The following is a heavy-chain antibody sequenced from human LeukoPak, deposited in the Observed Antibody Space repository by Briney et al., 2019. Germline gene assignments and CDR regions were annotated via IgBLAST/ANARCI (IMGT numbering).Heavy chain of an antibody. J-gene: IGHJ4*02. CDR2: IYSAGSI. CDR1: GFTVSSNC. CDR3: ARRAGAYTHPYDY. D-gene: IGHD3-16*01. Sequence: GGSLRLSCTVSGFTVSSNCMSWVRQAPGKGLEWVSFIYSAGSIYYSDSVKGRFTISIDNSKNTLYLQMNSLRAEDTAVYYCARRAGAYTHPYDYWGQGTLVTASS. V-gene: IGHV3-53*01.